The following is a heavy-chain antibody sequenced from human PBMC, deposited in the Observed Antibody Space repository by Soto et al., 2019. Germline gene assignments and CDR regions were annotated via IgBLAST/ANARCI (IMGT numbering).Heavy chain of an antibody. CDR1: GFTFSSYS. CDR2: ITDTGGDT. D-gene: IGHD3-10*01. CDR3: ARGSTDSYPGSRIFDF. V-gene: IGHV3-23*04. Sequence: EVQLVESGGGLVQPGGSLRLSCAASGFTFSSYSMNWVRQAPGEGLEWVSTITDTGGDTKYADSVRGRFTMSRDNSKKTLYLQMNSLRVEDSALYYCARGSTDSYPGSRIFDFWGRGTLVTVSS. J-gene: IGHJ4*02.